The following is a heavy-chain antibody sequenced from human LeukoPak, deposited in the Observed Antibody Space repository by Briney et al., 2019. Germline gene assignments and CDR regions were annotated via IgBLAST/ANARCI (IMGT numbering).Heavy chain of an antibody. CDR1: GFTFDDYG. D-gene: IGHD2-2*01. CDR3: ARHGYCSSTSCYDFDY. V-gene: IGHV3-20*04. CDR2: INWNGGST. Sequence: PGGSLRLSCAASGFTFDDYGMSWVRHAPGKGLEWVSGINWNGGSTVYADSVKGRFTISRDNAKNFLYLQMNSLRAEDTALYYCARHGYCSSTSCYDFDYWGQGTLVTVSS. J-gene: IGHJ4*02.